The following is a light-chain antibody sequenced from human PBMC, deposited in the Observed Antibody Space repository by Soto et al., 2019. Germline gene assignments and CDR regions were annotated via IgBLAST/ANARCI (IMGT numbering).Light chain of an antibody. Sequence: SVLPQPPSASGTPGQRVTISCSGSTSNIGSNGVNWYRQLPGTAPKLLIYSSNERPSGVPDRFSGSKSGTSASLAISGLQSEDEADYYCAAWDDRLNGYVFGTGTKVTVL. V-gene: IGLV1-44*01. CDR3: AAWDDRLNGYV. J-gene: IGLJ1*01. CDR1: TSNIGSNG. CDR2: SSN.